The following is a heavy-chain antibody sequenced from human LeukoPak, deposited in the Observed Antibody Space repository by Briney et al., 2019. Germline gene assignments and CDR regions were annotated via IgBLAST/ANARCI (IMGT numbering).Heavy chain of an antibody. V-gene: IGHV3-74*03. D-gene: IGHD4-11*01. CDR3: ARSGFSNYFGY. CDR2: IKTDGSFI. Sequence: GGSLRLSCAASGFSFNTYWMHWVRQAPGKGLVWVARIKTDGSFITYADSVKGRFTISRDNARNTLYLEMNSLRVEDTAVYYCARSGFSNYFGYWGRGALVTVSS. J-gene: IGHJ4*02. CDR1: GFSFNTYW.